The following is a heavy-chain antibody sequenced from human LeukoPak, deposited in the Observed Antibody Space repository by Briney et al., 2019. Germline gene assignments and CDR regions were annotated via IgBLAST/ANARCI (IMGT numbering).Heavy chain of an antibody. CDR1: GYTFTSYH. D-gene: IGHD3-10*01. J-gene: IGHJ4*02. CDR2: INPSGGTT. CDR3: ASGKRPLRGVNMSVRY. Sequence: GASVKVSCKASGYTFTSYHMHWVRQAPGQGLEWMGIINPSGGTTNYAQKFRGRVTMTRDMSTSTVYMELSSLRSEDTAVYYCASGKRPLRGVNMSVRYWGQGTLVTVSS. V-gene: IGHV1-46*01.